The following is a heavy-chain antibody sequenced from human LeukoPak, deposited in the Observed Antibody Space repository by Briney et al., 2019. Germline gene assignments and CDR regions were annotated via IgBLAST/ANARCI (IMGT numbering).Heavy chain of an antibody. V-gene: IGHV4-30-2*01. CDR1: GGSISSGGYY. J-gene: IGHJ4*02. D-gene: IGHD6-13*01. CDR2: IYHSGST. CDR3: ARGRHYSTSY. Sequence: SETLSLTCTVSGGSISSGGYYWSWIRQPPGKGLEWIGYIYHSGSTYYNPSLKSRVTISVDRSKNQFSLKLSSVTAADTAVYYCARGRHYSTSYWGLGTLVTVSS.